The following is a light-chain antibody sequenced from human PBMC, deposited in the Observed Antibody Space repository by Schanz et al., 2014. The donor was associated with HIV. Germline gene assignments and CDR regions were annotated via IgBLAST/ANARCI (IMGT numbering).Light chain of an antibody. CDR1: SGSIASSF. J-gene: IGLJ3*02. CDR2: ENN. V-gene: IGLV6-57*04. CDR3: QSSDDDDPGL. Sequence: NFMLTQPHSVSESPGKTVIISCTRNSGSIASSFVQWYQQRPDSAPTLVISENNDRPSGVPDRFSGSMDMSFNSAFLTISGLRPEDEGDYYCQSSDDDDPGLFGGGTKLTV.